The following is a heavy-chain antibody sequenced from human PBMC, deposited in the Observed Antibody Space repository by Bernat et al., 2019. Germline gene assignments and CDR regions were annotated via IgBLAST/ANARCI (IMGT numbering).Heavy chain of an antibody. Sequence: QVQLVQSGAEVKKPGASVKVSCKASGYTFTSYGISWVRQAPGQGLEWMGWISPYNGNTKFAQKVQGRVTMTTETSTSTAYMELRSLRSDDTAVYYCARSWYCSGGSCYGDYWGPGTLVTVS. J-gene: IGHJ4*02. V-gene: IGHV1-18*01. CDR1: GYTFTSYG. D-gene: IGHD2-15*01. CDR3: ARSWYCSGGSCYGDY. CDR2: ISPYNGNT.